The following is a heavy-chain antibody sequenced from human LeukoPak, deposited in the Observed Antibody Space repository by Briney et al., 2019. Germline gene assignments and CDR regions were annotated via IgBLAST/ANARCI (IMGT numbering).Heavy chain of an antibody. V-gene: IGHV1-69*06. CDR3: ARASRVYDFWSGSWFDP. CDR1: GGTFSSYA. CDR2: IIPIFGTA. D-gene: IGHD3-3*01. Sequence: SVKVSCKASGGTFSSYAISWVRQAPGQGLEWMGGIIPIFGTANYAQKFQGRVTITADKSTSTAYMELSSLRSEDTAVYYCARASRVYDFWSGSWFDPWGQGTLVTVSS. J-gene: IGHJ5*02.